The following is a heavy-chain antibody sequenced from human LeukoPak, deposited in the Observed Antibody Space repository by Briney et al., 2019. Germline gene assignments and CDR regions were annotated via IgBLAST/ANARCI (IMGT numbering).Heavy chain of an antibody. CDR2: INPKSGGT. CDR1: GYSFTGHY. J-gene: IGHJ6*03. V-gene: IGHV1-2*02. D-gene: IGHD4-23*01. Sequence: ASVKVSCKASGYSFTGHYMHWVRQAPGQGLEWMGWINPKSGGTNYAQKFQGRVTMTRDTSISTAYMDMSSLRSDDTAVYYCAAGESTVVTPYYYYMDVWGKGTTVTVSS. CDR3: AAGESTVVTPYYYYMDV.